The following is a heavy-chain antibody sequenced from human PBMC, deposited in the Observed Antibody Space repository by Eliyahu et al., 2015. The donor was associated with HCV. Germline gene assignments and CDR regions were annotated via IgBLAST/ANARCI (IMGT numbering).Heavy chain of an antibody. CDR1: GGTFSSYA. Sequence: QVQLVQSGAEVKKPGSSVKVSCKASGGTFSSYAIXWVRQAPGQGLEWMGGIIPIFGTANYAQKFQGRVTITADESTSTAYMELSSLRSEDTAVYYCARDLSSVWYSSLKGDNWFDPWGQGTLVTVSS. D-gene: IGHD6-19*01. CDR2: IIPIFGTA. V-gene: IGHV1-69*01. CDR3: ARDLSSVWYSSLKGDNWFDP. J-gene: IGHJ5*02.